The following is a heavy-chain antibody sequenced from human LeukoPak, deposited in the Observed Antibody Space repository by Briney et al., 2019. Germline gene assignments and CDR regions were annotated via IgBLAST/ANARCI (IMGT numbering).Heavy chain of an antibody. CDR3: AKDLAYGIAVAGTRFDY. J-gene: IGHJ4*02. Sequence: PGGSLRLSCAASGFTFSSYAMSWVRQAPGKGLEWVSAISGSGGSTYYADSVKGRFTISRDNSKNTLYLQMNSLRAEDTAVYYCAKDLAYGIAVAGTRFDYWGQGTLVTVSS. V-gene: IGHV3-23*01. CDR1: GFTFSSYA. CDR2: ISGSGGST. D-gene: IGHD6-19*01.